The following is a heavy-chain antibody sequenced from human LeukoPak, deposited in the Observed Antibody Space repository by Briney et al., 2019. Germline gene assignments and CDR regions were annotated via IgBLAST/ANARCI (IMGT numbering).Heavy chain of an antibody. J-gene: IGHJ4*02. CDR1: GFTFSSYS. V-gene: IGHV3-9*01. D-gene: IGHD6-13*01. Sequence: PGGSLRLSCAASGFTFSSYSMNWVRQAPGKGLEWVSGISWNSGSIGYADSVKGRFTISRDNAKNSLYLQMNSLRAEDTALYYCAKAPTRYSSSSFWGQGTLVTVSS. CDR2: ISWNSGSI. CDR3: AKAPTRYSSSSF.